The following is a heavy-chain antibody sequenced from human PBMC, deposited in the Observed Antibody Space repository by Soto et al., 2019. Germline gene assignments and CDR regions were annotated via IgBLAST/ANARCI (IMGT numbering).Heavy chain of an antibody. CDR1: GGSISSYY. J-gene: IGHJ6*02. Sequence: SETLSLTCTVSGGSISSYYWSWIRQPPGKGLEWIGYIYYSGSTNYNPSLKSRVTISVDTSKNQFSLKLSSVTAADTAVYYCARHSAVAGTVYYCGMDVWVQGTTVTVSS. CDR3: ARHSAVAGTVYYCGMDV. V-gene: IGHV4-59*08. D-gene: IGHD6-19*01. CDR2: IYYSGST.